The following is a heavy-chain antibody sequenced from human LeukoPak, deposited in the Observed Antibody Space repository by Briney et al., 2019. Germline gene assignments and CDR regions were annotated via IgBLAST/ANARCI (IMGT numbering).Heavy chain of an antibody. CDR2: LSASGGTT. CDR3: AKDAAWIQFDD. CDR1: ELSFSGYA. Sequence: GGSLRLSCVGSELSFSGYAMIWVRQAPGQGLQWVSALSASGGTTYYADSVKGRFAISRDNSRNIVYLQMNYLGAEDTAVYFCAKDAAWIQFDDWGQGTLVTVSS. V-gene: IGHV3-23*01. J-gene: IGHJ4*02. D-gene: IGHD5-18*01.